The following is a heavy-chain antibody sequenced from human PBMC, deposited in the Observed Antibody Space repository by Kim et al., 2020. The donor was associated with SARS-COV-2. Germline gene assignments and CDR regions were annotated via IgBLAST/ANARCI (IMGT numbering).Heavy chain of an antibody. D-gene: IGHD3-22*01. V-gene: IGHV3-30*04. CDR1: GFTFSSYA. CDR2: ISYDGSNK. Sequence: GGSLRLSCAASGFTFSSYAMHWVRQAPGKGLEWVAVISYDGSNKYYADSVKGRFTISRDNSKNTLYLQMNSLRAEDTAVYYCARPPDYYDSSGYYYYYYGMDVWGQGTTVTVSS. J-gene: IGHJ6*02. CDR3: ARPPDYYDSSGYYYYYYGMDV.